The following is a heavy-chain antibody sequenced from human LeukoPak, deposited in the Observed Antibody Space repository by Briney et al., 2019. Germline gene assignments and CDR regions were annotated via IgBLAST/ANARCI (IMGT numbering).Heavy chain of an antibody. CDR3: ARGSLGYSSSWYSDYYDYMNV. Sequence: ASVKVSCKASGYTFTGYYMHWVRQAPGQGLEWMGWINPNSGSTNYAQKFQGRVTMTRDTSISTAYMELSRLRSDDTAVYYCARGSLGYSSSWYSDYYDYMNVWGKGTTVTVSS. V-gene: IGHV1-2*02. CDR1: GYTFTGYY. J-gene: IGHJ6*03. CDR2: INPNSGST. D-gene: IGHD6-13*01.